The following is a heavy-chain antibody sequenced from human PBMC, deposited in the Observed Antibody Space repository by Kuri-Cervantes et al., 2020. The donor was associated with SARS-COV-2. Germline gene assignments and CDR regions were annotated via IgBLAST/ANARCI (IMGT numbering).Heavy chain of an antibody. CDR1: GFTFSTYW. CDR2: IYSDASTT. D-gene: IGHD2/OR15-2a*01. J-gene: IGHJ4*02. Sequence: GGSLRLSCAASGFTFSTYWMHWVRQAPGKGLVWVSRIYSDASTTTYADSVKGRFTISRDNAKNTLYLQMNSLRAEDTAVYYCARDTSVSYFDYWGQGTLVTVSS. V-gene: IGHV3-74*01. CDR3: ARDTSVSYFDY.